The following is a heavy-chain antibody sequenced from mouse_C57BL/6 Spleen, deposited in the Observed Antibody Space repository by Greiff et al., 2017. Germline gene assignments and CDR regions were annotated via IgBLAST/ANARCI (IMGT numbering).Heavy chain of an antibody. D-gene: IGHD3-2*02. V-gene: IGHV1-55*01. CDR1: GYTFTSYW. CDR3: ARLGDSSGSFAY. Sequence: QVQLQQPGAELVKPGASVKMSCKASGYTFTSYWITWVKQRPGQGLEWIGDIYPGSGSTNYNEKFKSKATLTVDTSSSTAYMQLRSLTSEDSAVYYCARLGDSSGSFAYWGQGTLVTVSA. CDR2: IYPGSGST. J-gene: IGHJ3*01.